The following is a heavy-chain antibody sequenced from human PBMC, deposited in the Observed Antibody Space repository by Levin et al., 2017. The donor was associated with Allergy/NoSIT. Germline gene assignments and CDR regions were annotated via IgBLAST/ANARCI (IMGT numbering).Heavy chain of an antibody. J-gene: IGHJ4*02. V-gene: IGHV4-34*01. CDR1: GGSFSGYY. CDR2: INHIGST. CDR3: ARGRMAAGDTGVFDY. D-gene: IGHD6-13*01. Sequence: PSETLSLTCVVYGGSFSGYYWSWIRQPPGKGLEWIGEINHIGSTNYNPSLKSRVTISVDTSKNQFSLKLSSVTAADTAVYYCARGRMAAGDTGVFDYWGQGTLVTVSS.